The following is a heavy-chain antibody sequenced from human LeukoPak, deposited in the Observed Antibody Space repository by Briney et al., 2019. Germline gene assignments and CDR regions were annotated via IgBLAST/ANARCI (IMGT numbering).Heavy chain of an antibody. CDR3: ARDRTGYCSSTSCYGVYGMDV. CDR2: IYYSGST. D-gene: IGHD2-2*03. J-gene: IGHJ6*02. V-gene: IGHV4-59*12. Sequence: SETLSLTCTVSGGSISSYYWSWIRQPPGKGLEWIGYIYYSGSTNHNPSLKSRVTISVDTSKNQFSLKLSSVTAADTAVYYCARDRTGYCSSTSCYGVYGMDVWGQGTTVTVSS. CDR1: GGSISSYY.